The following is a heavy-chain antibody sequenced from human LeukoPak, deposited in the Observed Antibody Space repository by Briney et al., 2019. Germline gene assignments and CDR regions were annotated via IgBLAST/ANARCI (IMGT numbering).Heavy chain of an antibody. Sequence: GGSLRLSCAASGFTFSSYGMHWVRQAPGKGLEWVAFIRYYGSNKYYADSVKGRFTIYRDNSKTPLYLKMTSLRAKDTAVYYCAKDGYSSGWYSGYFDYWGQGTLVTVSS. D-gene: IGHD6-19*01. J-gene: IGHJ4*02. CDR2: IRYYGSNK. V-gene: IGHV3-30*02. CDR3: AKDGYSSGWYSGYFDY. CDR1: GFTFSSYG.